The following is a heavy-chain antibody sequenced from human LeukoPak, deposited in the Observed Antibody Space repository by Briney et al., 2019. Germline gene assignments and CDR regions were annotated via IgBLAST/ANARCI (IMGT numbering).Heavy chain of an antibody. D-gene: IGHD3-9*01. J-gene: IGHJ4*02. V-gene: IGHV3-66*01. CDR1: GFTVSSNF. CDR2: IYSGGST. Sequence: GGSLRLSCAASGFTVSSNFMSWVRQAPGKGLEWVSLIYSGGSTYYADSVKGRFTISRDISKNTLFLQLNSLRAEDTAVYYCARDPDSYYDILTGSNIGGGYWGQETLVTVSS. CDR3: ARDPDSYYDILTGSNIGGGY.